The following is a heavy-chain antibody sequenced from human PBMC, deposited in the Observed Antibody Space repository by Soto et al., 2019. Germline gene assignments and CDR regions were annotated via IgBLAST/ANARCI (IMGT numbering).Heavy chain of an antibody. CDR3: ARDLLDLGGNMDV. CDR2: MWYDGSNK. D-gene: IGHD3-16*01. J-gene: IGHJ6*02. V-gene: IGHV3-33*01. CDR1: GFTFSNYG. Sequence: QVQLVESGGGVVQPGRSLRLSCAASGFTFSNYGMHWVRQAPGKGLEWVAVMWYDGSNKYYADSVKGRFTISRDNSKNTLYLQMNSLRAEDTAVYYCARDLLDLGGNMDVWGPGTTVTVSS.